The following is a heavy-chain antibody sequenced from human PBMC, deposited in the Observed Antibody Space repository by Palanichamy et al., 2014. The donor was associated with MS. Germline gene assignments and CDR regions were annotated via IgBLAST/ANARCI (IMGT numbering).Heavy chain of an antibody. J-gene: IGHJ4*02. CDR2: IKSKTDGGTT. CDR1: GFTFNNAW. D-gene: IGHD2-15*01. V-gene: IGHV3-15*07. Sequence: EVQLVESGGGLVKPGGSLRLSCAASGFTFNNAWMNWVRQAPGKGLEWVGRIKSKTDGGTTDYSAPVKGRFTISRDDSENTLYLQMNSLKTEDTAVYYCTSKGVRRGAKDSDGILDQWGQGTLVTVSS. CDR3: TSKGVRRGAKDSDGILDQ.